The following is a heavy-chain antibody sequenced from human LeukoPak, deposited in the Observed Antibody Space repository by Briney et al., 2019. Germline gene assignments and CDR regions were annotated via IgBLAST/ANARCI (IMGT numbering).Heavy chain of an antibody. J-gene: IGHJ6*03. CDR3: ARGSGIAVAGTSNYMDV. V-gene: IGHV1-18*01. D-gene: IGHD6-19*01. Sequence: ASVKVSCKASGYTFTSYGISWVRQAPGQGPEWMGWISAYNGNTNYAQKLQGRVTMTTDTSTSTAYMELRSLRSDDTAVYYCARGSGIAVAGTSNYMDVWGKGTTVTISS. CDR2: ISAYNGNT. CDR1: GYTFTSYG.